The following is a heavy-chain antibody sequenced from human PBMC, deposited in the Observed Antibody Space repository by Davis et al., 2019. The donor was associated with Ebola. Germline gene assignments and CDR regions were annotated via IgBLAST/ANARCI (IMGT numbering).Heavy chain of an antibody. CDR1: GYSIRSGYY. V-gene: IGHV4-38-2*02. CDR2: IFQSVST. D-gene: IGHD6-6*01. CDR3: ARGVFEYSASSLDGFAM. Sequence: SETLSLTCTVSGYSIRSGYYWGWIRQPPGKGLEWIGSIFQSVSTYYNPSLESRLGISVDTSKNQLSLKLTSVTAADTAVYYCARGVFEYSASSLDGFAMWGQGTMVTVSS. J-gene: IGHJ3*02.